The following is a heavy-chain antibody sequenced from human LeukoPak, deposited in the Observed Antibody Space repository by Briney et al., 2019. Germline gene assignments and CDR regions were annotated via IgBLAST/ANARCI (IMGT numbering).Heavy chain of an antibody. D-gene: IGHD2-15*01. Sequence: ASVKVSCKASGYTFTSYAMNWVRQAPGQGLEWMGWINTNTGNPTYAQGFTGRFVFSLDTSVSTAYPQISSLKAEDTAVYYCARDPPQNRYCSGGSCNPAGDYWGQGTLVTVSS. V-gene: IGHV7-4-1*02. J-gene: IGHJ4*02. CDR2: INTNTGNP. CDR1: GYTFTSYA. CDR3: ARDPPQNRYCSGGSCNPAGDY.